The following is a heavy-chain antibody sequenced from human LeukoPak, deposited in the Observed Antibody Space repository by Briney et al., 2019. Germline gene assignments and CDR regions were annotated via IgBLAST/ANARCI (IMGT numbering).Heavy chain of an antibody. CDR2: ISGSGATT. J-gene: IGHJ5*02. CDR3: AKDGSGAAVNWFDP. D-gene: IGHD3-10*01. CDR1: GFTFTSYA. V-gene: IGHV3-23*01. Sequence: PGGSLRLSCVASGFTFTSYAMTWVRQVPGKGLEWVSAISGSGATTHYADSVKGRFTISRDNSKNTLYLQMNSLRAEDTAVYYCAKDGSGAAVNWFDPWGQGTLVTVSS.